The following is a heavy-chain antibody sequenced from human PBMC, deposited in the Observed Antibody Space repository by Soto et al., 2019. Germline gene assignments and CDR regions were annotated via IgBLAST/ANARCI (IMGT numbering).Heavy chain of an antibody. V-gene: IGHV1-2*04. J-gene: IGHJ6*02. Sequence: ASAKVSCKASGYTFTGYYMHWARQAPGQGLEWMGWINPNSGGTNYAQKFQGWVTMTRDTSISTAYMELSRLRSDDTAVYYCARDSAGFGVGNRYYYYGMDVWGQGTTVTVSS. D-gene: IGHD3-10*01. CDR3: ARDSAGFGVGNRYYYYGMDV. CDR1: GYTFTGYY. CDR2: INPNSGGT.